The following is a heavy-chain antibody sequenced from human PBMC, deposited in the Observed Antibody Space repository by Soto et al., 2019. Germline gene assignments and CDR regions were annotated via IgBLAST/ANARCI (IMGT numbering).Heavy chain of an antibody. D-gene: IGHD1-26*01. CDR1: GDSFTKYY. CDR3: ASWLVGAPFDS. J-gene: IGHJ4*01. V-gene: IGHV4-34*01. Sequence: SGTLSLTFAVYGDSFTKYYWSLIRQPPGKVLEWIGEINHSGRTSFNPSLKSRVTISVDRSKNQFSLKLRSVTAADTRVYYCASWLVGAPFDSSRHGTLVTVP. CDR2: INHSGRT.